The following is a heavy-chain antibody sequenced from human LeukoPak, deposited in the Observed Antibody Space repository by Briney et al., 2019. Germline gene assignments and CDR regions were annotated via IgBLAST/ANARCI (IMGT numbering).Heavy chain of an antibody. CDR3: AKHDSGSYYGPFHI. J-gene: IGHJ3*02. V-gene: IGHV3-23*01. CDR2: ITSAGST. CDR1: GFTFTSYA. Sequence: GGSLRLSCAASGFTFTSYAMSWVRQAPGKGLEWVSGITSAGSTYYADSVKGRFTISRDNSKNMLYLQMNSLRVEDTAVYYCAKHDSGSYYGPFHIWGQGTMVAVSS. D-gene: IGHD1-26*01.